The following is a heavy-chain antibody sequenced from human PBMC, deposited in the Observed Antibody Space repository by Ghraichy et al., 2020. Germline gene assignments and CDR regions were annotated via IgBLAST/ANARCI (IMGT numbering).Heavy chain of an antibody. Sequence: GESLNISCATSGFTFSGSGMHWVRQASGKGLEWVAYIWYDGSNKNYADSVKGRFTISRDNSKNTLFLQMDSLRGEDTAVYYCARMRGASYGDYIFDSWGQGTLVTVSS. CDR3: ARMRGASYGDYIFDS. J-gene: IGHJ4*02. CDR1: GFTFSGSG. V-gene: IGHV3-33*08. D-gene: IGHD4-17*01. CDR2: IWYDGSNK.